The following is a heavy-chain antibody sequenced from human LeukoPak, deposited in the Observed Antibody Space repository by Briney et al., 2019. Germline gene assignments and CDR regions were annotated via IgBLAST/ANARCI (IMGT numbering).Heavy chain of an antibody. CDR1: GFTFSTYS. Sequence: GGSLRLSCAASGFTFSTYSMSWVRQAAGKGLAWVSSISSSGSHIYYADSVKGRFTISRDNAKNSLYLQMNSLRAEDTALYYCAKDGFYDSSGYYYELYYFDYWGQGTLVTVSS. V-gene: IGHV3-21*04. J-gene: IGHJ4*02. D-gene: IGHD3-22*01. CDR2: ISSSGSHI. CDR3: AKDGFYDSSGYYYELYYFDY.